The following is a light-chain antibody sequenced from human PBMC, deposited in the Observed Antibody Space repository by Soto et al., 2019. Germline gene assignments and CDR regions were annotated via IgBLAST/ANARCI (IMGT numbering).Light chain of an antibody. Sequence: QSALTQPASVSGSPGQSITISCTGTSSEVGGYSYVSWYQQHPGKAPKLMIYEVSNRPSGVSNRFSGSKSGNTASLTISGLQAEDEADYYCRSYTSSSTRVFGGGTKLTVL. CDR1: SSEVGGYSY. V-gene: IGLV2-14*01. CDR2: EVS. J-gene: IGLJ3*02. CDR3: RSYTSSSTRV.